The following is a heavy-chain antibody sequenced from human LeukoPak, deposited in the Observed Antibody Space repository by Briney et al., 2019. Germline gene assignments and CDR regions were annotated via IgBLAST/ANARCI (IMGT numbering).Heavy chain of an antibody. Sequence: PSETLSLTCTVSGGSISSSSYYWGWLRQPPGKALEWIGSIYYSGSTYYNPSLKSRVTISVDTSKNQFSLKLSSVTAADTAVYYCARHAASYGSLYCEYWGQGTLVTVSS. CDR2: IYYSGST. CDR3: ARHAASYGSLYCEY. D-gene: IGHD5-18*01. J-gene: IGHJ4*02. V-gene: IGHV4-39*01. CDR1: GGSISSSSYY.